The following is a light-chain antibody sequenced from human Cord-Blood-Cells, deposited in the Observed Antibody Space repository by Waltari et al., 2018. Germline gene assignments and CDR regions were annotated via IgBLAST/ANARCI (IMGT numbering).Light chain of an antibody. J-gene: IGKJ1*01. CDR2: KGS. CDR1: QSISSW. Sequence: DIHMTQSPSTLSASVGDRVTITCRASQSISSWLAWYQQKPGKAPKLLIYKGSRLESRVPSRFSGSGSGTGFTLTISSLQPDIFATDYCQQYNSYSRTWTFGQGTKVEIK. CDR3: QQYNSYSRTWT. V-gene: IGKV1-5*03.